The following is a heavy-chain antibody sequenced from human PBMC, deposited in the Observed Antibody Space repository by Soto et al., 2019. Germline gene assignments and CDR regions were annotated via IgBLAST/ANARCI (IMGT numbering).Heavy chain of an antibody. Sequence: PGGSLRLSCAASGFTFSSYGMHWVRQAPGKGLEWVAVIWYDGSNKYYADSVKGRFTISRDNSKNTLYLQMNSLRAEDTAVYYCARDSGVVVVDAHCLDYWGQGTLVTVSS. CDR1: GFTFSSYG. CDR3: ARDSGVVVVDAHCLDY. D-gene: IGHD2-15*01. V-gene: IGHV3-33*01. J-gene: IGHJ4*02. CDR2: IWYDGSNK.